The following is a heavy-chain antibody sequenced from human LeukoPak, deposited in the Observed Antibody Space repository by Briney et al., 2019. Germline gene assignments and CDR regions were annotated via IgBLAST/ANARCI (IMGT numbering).Heavy chain of an antibody. CDR1: GFTFNNYE. Sequence: GGSLRLSCAASGFTFNNYEMTWVRQAPGKGLEWVSYMSGSGSTIYYADSVKGRFTISRDNAKNSLYLQMNSLRAEDTAVYYCARMFTNYGLAFDSWGQGTLVTVSS. CDR2: MSGSGSTI. J-gene: IGHJ4*02. D-gene: IGHD2-8*01. V-gene: IGHV3-48*03. CDR3: ARMFTNYGLAFDS.